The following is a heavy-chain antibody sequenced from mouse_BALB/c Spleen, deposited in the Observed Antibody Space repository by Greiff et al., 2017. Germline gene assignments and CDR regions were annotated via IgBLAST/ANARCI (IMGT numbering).Heavy chain of an antibody. V-gene: IGHV5-6-5*01. Sequence: DVMLVESGGGLVKPGGSLKLSCAASGFTFSSYAMSWVRQTPEKRLEWVASISSGGSTYYPDSVKGRFTISRDNARNILYLQMSSLRSEDTAMYYCARDGYDYGFAYWGQGTLVTVSA. CDR1: GFTFSSYA. CDR3: ARDGYDYGFAY. J-gene: IGHJ3*01. CDR2: ISSGGST. D-gene: IGHD2-4*01.